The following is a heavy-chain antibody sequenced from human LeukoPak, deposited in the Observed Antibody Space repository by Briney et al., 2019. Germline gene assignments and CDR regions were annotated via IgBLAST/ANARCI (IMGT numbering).Heavy chain of an antibody. J-gene: IGHJ4*02. CDR3: ARTSSGSYLAY. CDR1: GGSASSGSYY. V-gene: IGHV4-61*01. D-gene: IGHD1-26*01. CDR2: IPYIGRT. Sequence: SETLSLTCTVSGGSASSGSYYWSWIRQPPGKGLEWIGHIPYIGRTNYNTSLKSRVTVSADTSTNQFSLKLSSVTAADTAVYYCARTSSGSYLAYWGRGSLVTVSS.